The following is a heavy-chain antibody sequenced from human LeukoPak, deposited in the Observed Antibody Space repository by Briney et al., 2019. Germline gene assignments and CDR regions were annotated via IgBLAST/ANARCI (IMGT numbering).Heavy chain of an antibody. Sequence: GGSLRLSCAASRFTFISYVMTGVRQAPGKGLEWVSSISSTSSYIYYTGSLKGRFTISRDNAKNSLYLQMNSLRAEDTAVYYCASFGCDSGRPNRPGYFYMDGWGKGTTVTVSS. CDR1: RFTFISYV. J-gene: IGHJ6*03. D-gene: IGHD1-26*01. CDR2: ISSTSSYI. V-gene: IGHV3-21*01. CDR3: ASFGCDSGRPNRPGYFYMDG.